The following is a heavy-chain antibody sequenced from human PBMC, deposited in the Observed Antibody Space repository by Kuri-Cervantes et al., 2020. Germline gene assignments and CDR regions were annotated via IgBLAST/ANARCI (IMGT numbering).Heavy chain of an antibody. V-gene: IGHV1-69*05. CDR3: ARNAYTSSSGYYNYLYYMGV. D-gene: IGHD6-6*01. CDR1: GDTFNNYA. J-gene: IGHJ6*03. Sequence: SVKVSCKTSGDTFNNYAIIWVRQAPGQGPEWMGGIIPIFRTTNYAQKFQGRVTLTTDTSTNTGYMELRSLRSDDTAIYYCARNAYTSSSGYYNYLYYMGVWGKGTTVTVSS. CDR2: IIPIFRTT.